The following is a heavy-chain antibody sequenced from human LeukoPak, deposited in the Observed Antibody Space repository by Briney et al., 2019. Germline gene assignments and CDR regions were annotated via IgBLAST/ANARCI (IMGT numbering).Heavy chain of an antibody. V-gene: IGHV3-53*01. CDR1: GFTFSSYS. CDR2: IYSGGST. Sequence: GGSLRLSCAASGFTFSSYSMSWVRQAPGKGLEWVSVIYSGGSTYYADSVKGRFTISRDNSKNTLYLQMNSLRAEDTAVYYCARFNLGYCSSTSCYTSGYFDYWGQGTLVTVSS. CDR3: ARFNLGYCSSTSCYTSGYFDY. J-gene: IGHJ4*02. D-gene: IGHD2-2*02.